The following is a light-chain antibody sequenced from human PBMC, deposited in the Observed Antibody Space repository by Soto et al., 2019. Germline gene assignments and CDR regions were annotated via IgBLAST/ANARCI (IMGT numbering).Light chain of an antibody. CDR1: QTISSW. J-gene: IGKJ1*01. V-gene: IGKV1-5*03. CDR3: QHYNSYSEA. CDR2: KAS. Sequence: DIQMTQSPSTLSGSVGDRVTITCRASQTISSWLAWYQQKPGKAPKRLIYKASTLKSGVPSRFSGSGSVTEFTLTISSLQPDDFATYYCQHYNSYSEAFGQGTKVELK.